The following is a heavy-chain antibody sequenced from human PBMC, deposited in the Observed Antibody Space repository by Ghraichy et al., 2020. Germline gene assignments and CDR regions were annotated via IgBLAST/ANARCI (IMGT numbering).Heavy chain of an antibody. D-gene: IGHD2-15*01. Sequence: GESLNISCAAAGFTFSHHAMYWVRQAPGKGLEWVSVIWPDGDNKDYAESLRGRFAISRDNSNKTLYLQMTNLRDDDTAVYFCARGFGGSFPFWYIELWGPGIPVTVSS. CDR3: ARGFGGSFPFWYIEL. CDR1: GFTFSHHA. J-gene: IGHJ2*01. CDR2: IWPDGDNK. V-gene: IGHV3-33*01.